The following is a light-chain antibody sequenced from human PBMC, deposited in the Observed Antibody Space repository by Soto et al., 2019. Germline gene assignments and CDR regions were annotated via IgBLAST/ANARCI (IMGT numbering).Light chain of an antibody. V-gene: IGKV1-5*03. CDR2: KAS. CDR3: QQYHTWWT. J-gene: IGKJ1*01. Sequence: DIQMTQSPSTLSASVGDRVTITCRASQSISSWLAWYQQKPGKAPKLLIYKASSLESGVPSRFRGSGSGTEFTLTISSLQPDDFATYYCQQYHTWWTFGQGTKVEI. CDR1: QSISSW.